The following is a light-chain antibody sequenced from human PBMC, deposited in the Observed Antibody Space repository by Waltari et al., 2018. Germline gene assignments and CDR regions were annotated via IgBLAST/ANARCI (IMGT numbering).Light chain of an antibody. CDR3: MIWHSSASV. Sequence: QAVLTQPSSLSASPGASASLTCTLRSGINVGTHRIYLYQKKPGSPPQYLLRYKSDSDKQQGSGGSSRFSGSKDASANAGILLISGLQSEDEADYYCMIWHSSASVFGGGTKLTVL. CDR1: SGINVGTHR. CDR2: YKSDSDK. J-gene: IGLJ2*01. V-gene: IGLV5-45*03.